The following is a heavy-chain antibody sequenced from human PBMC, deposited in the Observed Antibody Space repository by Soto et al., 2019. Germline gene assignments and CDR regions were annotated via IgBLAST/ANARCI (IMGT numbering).Heavy chain of an antibody. Sequence: SVKVSCKASGGTFSSYASSWVRQAPGQGLEWMGGIIPIFGTANYAQKFQGRVTITADKSTSTAYMELSSLKSEDTAVYYCARLNGYCSGGSCPTEFYYWGQRTLVTFSS. CDR3: ARLNGYCSGGSCPTEFYY. D-gene: IGHD2-15*01. CDR2: IIPIFGTA. J-gene: IGHJ4*02. V-gene: IGHV1-69*06. CDR1: GGTFSSYA.